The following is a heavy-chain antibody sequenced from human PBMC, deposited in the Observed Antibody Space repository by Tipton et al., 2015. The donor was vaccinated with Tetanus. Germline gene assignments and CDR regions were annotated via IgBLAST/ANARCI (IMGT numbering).Heavy chain of an antibody. Sequence: SLRLSCAASGFTFSSYAMHWVRQAPGKGLEWVAVISYDGSNKYYADSVKGRFTISRDNSKNTLYLQMNSLRAKDTAVYYCARWGFGDGYNLDYWGPRTLVTVSS. D-gene: IGHD5-24*01. CDR3: ARWGFGDGYNLDY. CDR1: GFTFSSYA. CDR2: ISYDGSNK. V-gene: IGHV3-30-3*01. J-gene: IGHJ4*02.